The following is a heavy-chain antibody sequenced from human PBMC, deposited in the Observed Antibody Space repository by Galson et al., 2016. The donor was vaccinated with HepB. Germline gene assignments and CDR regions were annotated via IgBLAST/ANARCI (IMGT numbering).Heavy chain of an antibody. J-gene: IGHJ4*02. D-gene: IGHD2-2*02. Sequence: CAISGDSVSNNIDGWNWIRQSPSRGLEWLGRTYYRSEWRQDYAPSVRSRISINPDTSKNQFSLHLTSATPEDTAVYYCVKSIYLGRGFVAWGQGTLVTVSS. CDR1: GDSVSNNIDG. CDR2: TYYRSEWRQ. CDR3: VKSIYLGRGFVA. V-gene: IGHV6-1*01.